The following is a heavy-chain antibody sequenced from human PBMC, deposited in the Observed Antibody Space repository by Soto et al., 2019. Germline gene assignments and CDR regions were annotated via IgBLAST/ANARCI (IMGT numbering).Heavy chain of an antibody. D-gene: IGHD2-8*01. J-gene: IGHJ4*02. Sequence: PGGSLRLSCAGSGFTFSSFAMSWVRQAPGKGLEWVAATSYDGSNKYYADSVKGRFIISRDNSKNTLDLLLNTLRAEDTAVYYCAGVYYGGNSVNNYWGQGTPVPVSS. CDR3: AGVYYGGNSVNNY. V-gene: IGHV3-30-3*01. CDR2: TSYDGSNK. CDR1: GFTFSSFA.